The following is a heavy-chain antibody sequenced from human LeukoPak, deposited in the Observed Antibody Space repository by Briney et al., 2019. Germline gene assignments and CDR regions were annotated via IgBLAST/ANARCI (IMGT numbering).Heavy chain of an antibody. J-gene: IGHJ4*02. Sequence: WASVKVSCKVSGYTLTELSMHWVRQAPGKGLEWMGGFDPEDGDTIYAQKFQGRVTMTEDTSTDTAYMELSSLRSEDTAVYYCATDHVGATVFDYWGQGTLVTVSS. CDR1: GYTLTELS. CDR3: ATDHVGATVFDY. V-gene: IGHV1-24*01. D-gene: IGHD1-26*01. CDR2: FDPEDGDT.